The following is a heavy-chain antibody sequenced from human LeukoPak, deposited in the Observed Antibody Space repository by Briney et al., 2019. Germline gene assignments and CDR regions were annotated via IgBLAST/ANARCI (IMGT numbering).Heavy chain of an antibody. Sequence: SETLSLPCTVSGGSISSYYWSWIRQPAGKGLEWIGRIYTSGSTNYNPSLKSRVTMSVDTSKNQFSLKLSSVTAADTAVYYCARVVYYDSSGYSDYWGQGTLVTVSS. CDR1: GGSISSYY. J-gene: IGHJ4*02. V-gene: IGHV4-4*07. CDR3: ARVVYYDSSGYSDY. D-gene: IGHD3-22*01. CDR2: IYTSGST.